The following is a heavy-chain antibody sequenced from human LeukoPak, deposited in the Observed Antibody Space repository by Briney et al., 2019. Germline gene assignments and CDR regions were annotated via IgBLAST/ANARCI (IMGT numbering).Heavy chain of an antibody. Sequence: SETLSLTCTVSGGSVSSSSYYWGWLRQPPGKGLEWIVSIYYSGSTYYNPSLKTRVTISVDTSKNQFSLKLSSVTAADTAVYYCARHEERGYSYGYSFDYWGQGTLVTVSS. D-gene: IGHD5-18*01. CDR1: GGSVSSSSYY. CDR2: IYYSGST. V-gene: IGHV4-39*01. CDR3: ARHEERGYSYGYSFDY. J-gene: IGHJ4*02.